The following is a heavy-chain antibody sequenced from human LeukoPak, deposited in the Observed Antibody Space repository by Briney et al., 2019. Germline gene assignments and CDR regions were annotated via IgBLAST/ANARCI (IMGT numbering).Heavy chain of an antibody. CDR1: GFTFSSYA. D-gene: IGHD5-24*01. CDR2: IGAGGTFT. CDR3: ARRATLTYYGLDV. V-gene: IGHV3-23*01. Sequence: GGSLRLSCTASGFTFSSYAMNWVRQAPGKGLEWVSGIGAGGTFTYYADSVKGRFTISRDNSRNTLYLQMNSLRADDTAVYYCARRATLTYYGLDVWGQGTTVTVSS. J-gene: IGHJ6*02.